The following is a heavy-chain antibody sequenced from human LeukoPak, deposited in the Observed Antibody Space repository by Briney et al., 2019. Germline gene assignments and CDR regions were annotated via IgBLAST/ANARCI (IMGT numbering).Heavy chain of an antibody. J-gene: IGHJ4*02. CDR1: GYTFTSYG. CDR3: AREYSSGWYPDY. Sequence: GASVKVSCKASGYTFTSYGISWVRQAPGQGLEWMGWISAYNGNTNYAQKLQGRVTMTTDTYTSTAYIELRSLRSDDTAVYVFAREYSSGWYPDYWGQRTLVTVST. V-gene: IGHV1-18*01. D-gene: IGHD6-19*01. CDR2: ISAYNGNT.